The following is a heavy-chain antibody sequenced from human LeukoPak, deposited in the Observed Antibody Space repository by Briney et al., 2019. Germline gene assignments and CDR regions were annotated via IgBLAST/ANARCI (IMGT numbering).Heavy chain of an antibody. D-gene: IGHD6-13*01. CDR1: GGTFSSYA. V-gene: IGHV1-69*01. CDR3: ARSRDSSSWTLDY. J-gene: IGHJ4*02. CDR2: IIPIFGTA. Sequence: SVKVSCKSSGGTFSSYAIIWVRQAPGQGLEWMGGIIPIFGTANYAQKFQGRVTITADESTSTAYMELSSLRSEDTAVYYCARSRDSSSWTLDYWGQGTLVTVSS.